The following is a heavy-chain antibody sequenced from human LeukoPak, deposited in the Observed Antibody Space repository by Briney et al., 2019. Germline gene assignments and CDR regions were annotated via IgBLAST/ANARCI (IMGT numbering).Heavy chain of an antibody. Sequence: ASVKVSCKASGYIFTNYGITWVRQAPGQGLEWMGWISALNGDTNYAQTLQGRVTLTTDTPTSTVYMELRSLRYDDTAVYYCARGGPPGGSGAYSDHWDQGTLVTVSS. J-gene: IGHJ4*02. CDR1: GYIFTNYG. CDR3: ARGGPPGGSGAYSDH. CDR2: ISALNGDT. D-gene: IGHD2-15*01. V-gene: IGHV1-18*01.